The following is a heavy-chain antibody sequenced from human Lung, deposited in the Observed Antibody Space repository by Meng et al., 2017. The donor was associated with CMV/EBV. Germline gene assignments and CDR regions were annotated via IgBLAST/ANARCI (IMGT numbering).Heavy chain of an antibody. CDR2: IIPIFGTA. D-gene: IGHD2-2*01. J-gene: IGHJ6*02. Sequence: SXXVSXKASGGTFSSYAISWVRQAPGQGLEWMGGIIPIFGTANYAQKFQGRVTITTDESTSTAYMELSSLRSEDTAVYYCAREGGCSSTSCYYYYGMDVWXPGTXVNGAS. V-gene: IGHV1-69*05. CDR3: AREGGCSSTSCYYYYGMDV. CDR1: GGTFSSYA.